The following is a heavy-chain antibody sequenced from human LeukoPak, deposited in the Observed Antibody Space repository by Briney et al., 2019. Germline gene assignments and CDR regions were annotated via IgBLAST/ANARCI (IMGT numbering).Heavy chain of an antibody. D-gene: IGHD3-3*01. CDR1: GGSISSGGYY. J-gene: IGHJ5*02. CDR3: ARVGYYDFWSGYYTSLHLNWFDP. Sequence: PSETLSLTCTVSGGSISSGGYYWSWIRQHPGKGLEWIGYIYYSGSTYYNPSLKSRVTISVDTSKNQFSLKLSSVTAADTAVYYCARVGYYDFWSGYYTSLHLNWFDPWGQGTLVTVSS. V-gene: IGHV4-31*03. CDR2: IYYSGST.